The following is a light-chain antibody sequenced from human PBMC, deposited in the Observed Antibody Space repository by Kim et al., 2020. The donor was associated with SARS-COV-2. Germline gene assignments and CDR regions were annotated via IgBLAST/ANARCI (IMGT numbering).Light chain of an antibody. CDR1: QSVYNY. CDR3: QQRSDWPIT. J-gene: IGKJ5*01. Sequence: EIVLTQSPATLSLSPGDRVTLSCRASQSVYNYLAWYQRKPGQVPRLLIYEASYRATGVPARFSGSGSGTDFTLTISSLEPEDFAVYFCQQRSDWPITFGQGTRLDIK. V-gene: IGKV3-11*01. CDR2: EAS.